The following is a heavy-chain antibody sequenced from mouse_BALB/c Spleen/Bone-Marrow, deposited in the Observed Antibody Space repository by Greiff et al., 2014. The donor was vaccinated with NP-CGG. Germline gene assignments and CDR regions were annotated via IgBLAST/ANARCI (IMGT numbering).Heavy chain of an antibody. CDR1: GFTFKDTY. V-gene: IGHV14-3*02. CDR2: ISFANGNT. Sequence: DVKLQESGAELVKPGASVKLSCTTSGFTFKDTYIHWVKQRPEQGLEWIGRISFANGNTKYDPELQGKATITAETTSNTAYLHLSSLTSEDTAVYSCAHDAPFAYWGQGTLVTVSA. J-gene: IGHJ3*01. CDR3: AHDAPFAY. D-gene: IGHD2-3*01.